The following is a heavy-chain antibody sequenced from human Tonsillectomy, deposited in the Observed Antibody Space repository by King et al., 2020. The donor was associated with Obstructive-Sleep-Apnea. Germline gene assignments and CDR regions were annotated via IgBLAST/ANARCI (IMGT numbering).Heavy chain of an antibody. CDR1: GFTFSSYS. CDR2: ISSSSSTI. D-gene: IGHD2-21*02. Sequence: VQLVESGGGLVQPGGSLRLSCAASGFTFSSYSMNWVRQAPGKGLEWVSYISSSSSTIYYADSVKGRFTISRDNAKNSLYLQMNSLRAEDTAVYYCARVFIGGDYVSDYWGQGTLVTVSS. CDR3: ARVFIGGDYVSDY. J-gene: IGHJ4*02. V-gene: IGHV3-48*04.